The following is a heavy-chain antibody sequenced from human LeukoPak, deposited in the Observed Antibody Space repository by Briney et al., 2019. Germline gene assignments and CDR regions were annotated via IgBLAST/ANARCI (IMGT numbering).Heavy chain of an antibody. CDR1: GGSISRYY. D-gene: IGHD4-23*01. Sequence: SETLSLTCTVSGGSISRYYWSWIRQPPGKGLEWIGEINDGGGTNYNPSLKSRVTISVDTSKNQFSLKLNSVTAADTAVYYCARVDYGDNSKHFDFWGQGTLVTVSS. CDR3: ARVDYGDNSKHFDF. V-gene: IGHV4-34*01. CDR2: INDGGGT. J-gene: IGHJ4*02.